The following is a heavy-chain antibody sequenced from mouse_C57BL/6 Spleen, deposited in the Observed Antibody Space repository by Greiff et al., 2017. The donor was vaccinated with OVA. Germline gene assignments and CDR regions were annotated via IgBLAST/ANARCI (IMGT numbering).Heavy chain of an antibody. CDR2: IDPSDSET. CDR3: ARSPSSAHWYFDV. V-gene: IGHV1-52*01. CDR1: GYTFTSYW. D-gene: IGHD1-1*01. Sequence: QVQLQQSGAELVRPGSSVKLSCKASGYTFTSYWMHWVKQRPIQGLEWIGNIDPSDSETHYNQKFKDKATLTVDKSSSTAYMQLSSLTSEDSAVYYCARSPSSAHWYFDVWGTGTTVTVSS. J-gene: IGHJ1*03.